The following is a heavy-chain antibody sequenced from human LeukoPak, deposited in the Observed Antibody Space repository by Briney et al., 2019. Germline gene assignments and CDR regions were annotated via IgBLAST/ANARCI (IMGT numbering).Heavy chain of an antibody. J-gene: IGHJ4*02. V-gene: IGHV3-48*03. D-gene: IGHD2-15*01. Sequence: PGGSLRLSCAASGFTFSSYEMNWVRQAPGKGLEWVSYISSSGSTVYYADSVKGRFTISRDNAKNSLYLQMNSLRAEDTAAYYCAGAGYCSGGSCYHDFWGQGTLVTVSS. CDR3: AGAGYCSGGSCYHDF. CDR1: GFTFSSYE. CDR2: ISSSGSTV.